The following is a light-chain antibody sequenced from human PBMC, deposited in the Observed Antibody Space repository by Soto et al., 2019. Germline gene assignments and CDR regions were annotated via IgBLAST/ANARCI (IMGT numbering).Light chain of an antibody. V-gene: IGKV1-5*03. CDR3: QQYNTYLGT. Sequence: DIQMTQSPSTLSASVGDGVTITCRASQSISVWLAWYQQKPGRAPKLLIYKASSLESGVPSRFSGSGSGAEFTLTISSLQPADFATYYCQQYNTYLGTFGQGTKLEIK. J-gene: IGKJ2*01. CDR2: KAS. CDR1: QSISVW.